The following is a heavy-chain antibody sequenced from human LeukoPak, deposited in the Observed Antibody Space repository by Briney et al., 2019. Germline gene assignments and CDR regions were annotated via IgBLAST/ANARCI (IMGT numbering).Heavy chain of an antibody. J-gene: IGHJ4*02. CDR3: ARCNAVITSRVR. CDR2: VYYTRKT. V-gene: IGHV4-59*08. Sequence: SETLSLTCSVSGVTLNSFYWSWIRQPPGKGLEYIGYVYYTRKTNCYTSFTTRATLSADPSKTQFSLELSSVTVADTAVYYCARCNAVITSRVRWAQGIRVAVSS. D-gene: IGHD3-16*01. CDR1: GVTLNSFY.